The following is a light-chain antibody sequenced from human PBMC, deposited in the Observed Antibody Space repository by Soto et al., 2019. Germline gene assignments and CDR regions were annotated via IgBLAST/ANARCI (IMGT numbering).Light chain of an antibody. CDR1: QSVSYDY. CDR3: QQSWT. V-gene: IGKV3-20*01. CDR2: GAS. J-gene: IGKJ1*01. Sequence: EIVLTQSPGTLSLSPGERATLSCRASQSVSYDYFAWYQQKPGQAPRLLIYGASIRATGIPDRFSGSGSGTDFTLTISRLEPGDFAMYYGQQSWTFGQGTRVEIK.